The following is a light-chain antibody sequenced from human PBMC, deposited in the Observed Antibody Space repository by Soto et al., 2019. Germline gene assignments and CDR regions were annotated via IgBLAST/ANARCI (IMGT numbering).Light chain of an antibody. CDR2: GAS. V-gene: IGKV3-20*01. J-gene: IGKJ1*01. CDR3: QQYGSSGT. CDR1: QSVSNNY. Sequence: EVVLTQSPATLSLSPGDRATLSCRASQSVSNNYLAWYQQKPGQAPRLLIYGASNRATGIPDRFSGSGSGTDFTLTINRLEPEDFAVYYCQQYGSSGTFGQGTKVDIK.